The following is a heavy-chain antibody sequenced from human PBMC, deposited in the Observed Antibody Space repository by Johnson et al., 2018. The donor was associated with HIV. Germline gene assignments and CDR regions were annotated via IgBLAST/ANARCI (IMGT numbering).Heavy chain of an antibody. J-gene: IGHJ3*02. Sequence: QVQLVESGGGVVQPWRSMRLSCAASGFTFSSYAMHWVRQAPGKGLEWVALISYDGSNKFYADSVKGRFTISRDKSKKTLYLQMNSLRLEDTAIYYCARAAIVVLPAGAFDIWGRGTMVTVSS. CDR3: ARAAIVVLPAGAFDI. CDR2: ISYDGSNK. D-gene: IGHD2-2*01. V-gene: IGHV3-30*04. CDR1: GFTFSSYA.